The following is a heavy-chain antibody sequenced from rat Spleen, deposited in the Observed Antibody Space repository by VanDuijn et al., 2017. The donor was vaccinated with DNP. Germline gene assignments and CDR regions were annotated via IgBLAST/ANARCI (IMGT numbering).Heavy chain of an antibody. D-gene: IGHD1-10*01. CDR1: GYSITSNY. V-gene: IGHV3-1*01. CDR3: ASLNNYNWFAY. J-gene: IGHJ3*01. Sequence: EVQLQESGPGLVKPSQSLSLTCSVTGYSITSNYWGWIRKFPGNKMEWIGYISYSGSTGYNPSLKSRISITRDTSKNQFFLQLNSVSTEDTATYYCASLNNYNWFAYWGQGTLVTVSS. CDR2: ISYSGST.